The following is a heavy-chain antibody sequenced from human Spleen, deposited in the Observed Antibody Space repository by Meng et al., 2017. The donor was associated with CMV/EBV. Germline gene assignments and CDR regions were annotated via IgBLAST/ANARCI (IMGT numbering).Heavy chain of an antibody. V-gene: IGHV3-7*01. J-gene: IGHJ5*02. D-gene: IGHD2/OR15-2a*01. CDR2: IKQDGSKK. CDR3: ARDGPQNSPTSGWFDP. Sequence: GESLKISCAASGFIFSRHTMSWLRQAPGRGLEWVANIKQDGSKKYYVDSVKDRFTISRDNAKNSLYLQMNSLRAEDTAVYYCARDGPQNSPTSGWFDPWGQGTLVTVSS. CDR1: GFIFSRHT.